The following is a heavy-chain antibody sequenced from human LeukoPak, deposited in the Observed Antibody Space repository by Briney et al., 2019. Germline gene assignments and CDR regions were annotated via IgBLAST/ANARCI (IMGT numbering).Heavy chain of an antibody. CDR2: ISSSGSTI. CDR1: GFTFSSYE. CDR3: ARERSYYYGSGGYPGDAFDI. V-gene: IGHV3-48*03. Sequence: GGSLRLSCAASGFTFSSYEMNWVRQAPGKGLEWVSYISSSGSTIYHADSVKGRFTISRDNAKNSLYLQMNSLRAEDTAVYYCARERSYYYGSGGYPGDAFDIWGQGTMVTVSS. D-gene: IGHD3-10*01. J-gene: IGHJ3*02.